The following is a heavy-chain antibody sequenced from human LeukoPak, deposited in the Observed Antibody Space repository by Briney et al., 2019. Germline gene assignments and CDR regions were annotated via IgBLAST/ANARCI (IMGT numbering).Heavy chain of an antibody. CDR2: IYYSGST. V-gene: IGHV4-30-4*01. J-gene: IGHJ5*02. Sequence: SETLSLTCTVSGGSISSGDYYWSWIRQPPGKGLEWIGYIYYSGSTYYNPSLKSRVTISVDTSKNQFSLKLSSVTAADTAVYYCAREGYCSGGSCFWFDPWGQGTLVTVSS. D-gene: IGHD2-15*01. CDR3: AREGYCSGGSCFWFDP. CDR1: GGSISSGDYY.